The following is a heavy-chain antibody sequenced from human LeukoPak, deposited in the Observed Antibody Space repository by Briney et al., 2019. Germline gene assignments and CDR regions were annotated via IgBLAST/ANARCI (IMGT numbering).Heavy chain of an antibody. J-gene: IGHJ4*02. CDR1: GFMFDSYW. D-gene: IGHD1-26*01. CDR3: ASRIVGTPDYFDY. CDR2: IQQDGNEK. Sequence: GGSLRLSCAASGFMFDSYWMSWVRQAPGKGLEWVANIQQDGNEKYYVDSVKGRFTISRDNAKNSLYLQMNSLRVEDTAVYYCASRIVGTPDYFDYWGQGTLVTVSS. V-gene: IGHV3-7*01.